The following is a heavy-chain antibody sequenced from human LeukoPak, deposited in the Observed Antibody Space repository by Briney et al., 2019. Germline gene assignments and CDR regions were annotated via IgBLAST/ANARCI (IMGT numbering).Heavy chain of an antibody. J-gene: IGHJ6*02. V-gene: IGHV1-46*01. D-gene: IGHD6-13*01. Sequence: FQGRVTMTRDTSTITVYMQLGSLRSEDTAVYYCARDLAIAAAPYGMDVWGQGTTVTVSS. CDR3: ARDLAIAAAPYGMDV.